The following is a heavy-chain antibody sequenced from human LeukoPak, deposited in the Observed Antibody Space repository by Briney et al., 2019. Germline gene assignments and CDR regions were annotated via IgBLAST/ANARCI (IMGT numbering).Heavy chain of an antibody. CDR3: ARGGWDIVVVPAAMNWFDP. V-gene: IGHV1-8*01. J-gene: IGHJ5*02. CDR2: MNPNSGNT. CDR1: GYTFTSYD. D-gene: IGHD2-2*01. Sequence: GASVKVSCKASGYTFTSYDINWVRQATGRGLEWMGWMNPNSGNTGYAQKFQGRVTMTRNTSISTAYMELSSLRSEDTAVYYCARGGWDIVVVPAAMNWFDPWGQGTLVTVSS.